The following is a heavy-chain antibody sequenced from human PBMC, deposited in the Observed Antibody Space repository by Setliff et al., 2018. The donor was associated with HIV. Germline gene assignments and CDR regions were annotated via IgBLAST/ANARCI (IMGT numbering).Heavy chain of an antibody. Sequence: SVKVSCKTSGGTLSNYVITWVRQAPGQGLEWMGMIIPMYSISAYAQKFQGRVTFTADESTSTAYMELSSLSSEDTAVYYCARDQTGVAAAAFGGGSAWSDEGFDIWGQGTMVTVSS. V-gene: IGHV1-69*13. J-gene: IGHJ3*02. CDR3: ARDQTGVAAAAFGGGSAWSDEGFDI. D-gene: IGHD6-13*01. CDR2: IIPMYSIS. CDR1: GGTLSNYV.